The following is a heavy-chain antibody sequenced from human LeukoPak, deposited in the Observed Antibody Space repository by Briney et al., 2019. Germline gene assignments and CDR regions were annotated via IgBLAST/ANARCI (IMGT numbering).Heavy chain of an antibody. D-gene: IGHD3-10*01. J-gene: IGHJ6*03. CDR1: GFTFRGYW. CDR3: ARESKNYYGSGRYYYYMDV. V-gene: IGHV3-33*08. Sequence: GGSLRLSCAASGFTFRGYWMSWVRQAPGKGLDWVAVIWYDGSNKYYADSVKGRFTISRDNSKNTLYLQMNSLRAEDTAVYYCARESKNYYGSGRYYYYMDVWGKGTTVTVSS. CDR2: IWYDGSNK.